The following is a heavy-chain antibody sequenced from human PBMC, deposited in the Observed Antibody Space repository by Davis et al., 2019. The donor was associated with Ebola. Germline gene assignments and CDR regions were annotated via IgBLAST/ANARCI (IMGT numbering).Heavy chain of an antibody. CDR3: ARSGLSFGVVKYHYGMDV. CDR2: ISGSGGTT. V-gene: IGHV3-23*01. CDR1: GFTFSSYA. D-gene: IGHD3-3*01. J-gene: IGHJ6*04. Sequence: GESLKISCAATGFTFSSYAMTWVRQAPGKGLEWVSAISGSGGTTYYAGSVKGRFTVSRYNSKKTMYLQMNSMRAEDTAVYYCARSGLSFGVVKYHYGMDVWGKGTTVTVSS.